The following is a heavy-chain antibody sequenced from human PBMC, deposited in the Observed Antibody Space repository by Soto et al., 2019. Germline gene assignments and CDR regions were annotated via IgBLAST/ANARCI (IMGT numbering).Heavy chain of an antibody. CDR1: GFSCGSSW. Sequence: EVQLVESGGDLVQPGGSLRLSCAASGFSCGSSWMTWVRQAPGKGLEWVANIKKDGSKINYLDSVRGRLTVYRENATNSLYLAILSLRAEDTALYYCVRDVFLVSTSLYLDAFDIWGQGTMVTVSS. CDR2: IKKDGSKI. J-gene: IGHJ3*02. CDR3: VRDVFLVSTSLYLDAFDI. D-gene: IGHD2-21*01. V-gene: IGHV3-7*05.